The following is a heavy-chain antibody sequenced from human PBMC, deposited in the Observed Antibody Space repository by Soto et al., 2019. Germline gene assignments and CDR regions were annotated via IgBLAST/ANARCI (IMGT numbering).Heavy chain of an antibody. CDR2: ISAHNGNT. CDR1: GYAFTTYG. D-gene: IGHD1-1*01. J-gene: IGHJ4*02. CDR3: ARGRYGDY. Sequence: QVHLVQSGAEVKKPGASVKVSCKGSGYAFTTYGITWVRQAPGQGLEWMGWISAHNGNTNYAQKPHGRVTVTRDTSTSTAYMELRSLSADDTAVYYCARGRYGDYWGQGALVTVSS. V-gene: IGHV1-18*01.